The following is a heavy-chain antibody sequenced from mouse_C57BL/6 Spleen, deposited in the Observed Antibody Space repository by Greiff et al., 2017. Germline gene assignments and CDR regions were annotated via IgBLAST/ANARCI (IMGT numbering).Heavy chain of an antibody. CDR1: GYAFSSSW. V-gene: IGHV1-82*01. D-gene: IGHD3-2*02. Sequence: VQRVESGPELVKPGASVKISCKASGYAFSSSWMNWVKQRPGKGLEWIGRIYPGDGDTNYNGKFKGKATLTADKSSSTAYMPLSSLTSEDSAVYFCARADSSGYAYAMDYWGQGTSVTVSS. J-gene: IGHJ4*01. CDR3: ARADSSGYAYAMDY. CDR2: IYPGDGDT.